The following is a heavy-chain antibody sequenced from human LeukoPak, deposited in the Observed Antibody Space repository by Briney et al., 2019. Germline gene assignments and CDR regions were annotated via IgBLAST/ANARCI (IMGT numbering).Heavy chain of an antibody. J-gene: IGHJ2*01. D-gene: IGHD6-6*01. CDR2: INHSGST. CDR1: GGSFSGYY. CDR3: ARRTRYSTSSPWYFDL. V-gene: IGHV4-34*01. Sequence: SETLSLTCAVYGGSFSGYYWSWIRRPPGKGLEWIGEINHSGSTNYNPSLKSRITISVDTSKKQFSLKMTSVTAADTAVYYCARRTRYSTSSPWYFDLWGRGTLVTVSS.